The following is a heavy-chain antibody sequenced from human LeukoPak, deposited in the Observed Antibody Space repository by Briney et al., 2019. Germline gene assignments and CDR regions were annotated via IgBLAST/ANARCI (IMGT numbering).Heavy chain of an antibody. Sequence: GGSLRLSCAASGFSFSTYGMHWVRQAPGKGLEWVAFIYYDGRNKFYADSVKGRFTISRDNSKNTLYLQMNSLRAEDTAVFYCAKDVGSGRRNYFDYWGQGTLVTVSS. V-gene: IGHV3-30*02. CDR1: GFSFSTYG. D-gene: IGHD3-10*01. CDR3: AKDVGSGRRNYFDY. J-gene: IGHJ4*02. CDR2: IYYDGRNK.